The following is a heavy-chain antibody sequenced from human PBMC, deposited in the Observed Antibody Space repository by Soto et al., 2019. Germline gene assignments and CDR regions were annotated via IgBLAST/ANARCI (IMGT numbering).Heavy chain of an antibody. D-gene: IGHD4-4*01. CDR2: ISAYNGNT. CDR3: ASQPYSNHPYYGMDV. J-gene: IGHJ6*02. Sequence: QVQLVQSGAEVKKPGASVKVSCKASGYTFTSYGISWVRQAPGQGLEWMGWISAYNGNTNYAQKLQGRVTMTTDTSTSTAYMERRSLRSDDTAVYYCASQPYSNHPYYGMDVWGQGTTVTVSS. V-gene: IGHV1-18*01. CDR1: GYTFTSYG.